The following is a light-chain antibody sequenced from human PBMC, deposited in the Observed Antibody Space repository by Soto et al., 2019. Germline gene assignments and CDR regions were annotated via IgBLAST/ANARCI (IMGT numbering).Light chain of an antibody. J-gene: IGKJ2*01. CDR1: QPVSLY. Sequence: DIKMTQSPVSLAASVGDRVNITCRASQPVSLYVDWYQQKAGRAPRLLVYSASQLQSGVPSRFSGSGSATEFTLTITSLHLEDFATYFCQQSSRPPYTCGKGTK. CDR2: SAS. CDR3: QQSSRPPYT. V-gene: IGKV1-39*01.